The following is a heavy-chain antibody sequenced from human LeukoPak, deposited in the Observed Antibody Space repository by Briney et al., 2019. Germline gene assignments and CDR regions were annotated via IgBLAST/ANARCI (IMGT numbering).Heavy chain of an antibody. CDR2: IYPGDSDT. Sequence: VESLKISCKRSGYSFTSYWIGWVRQMPGKGLGWMGIIYPGDSDTRYSPSFQGQVTISADKSISTAYLQWSSLKASDTAMYYCASRTADDAFDIWGQGTMVTVSS. D-gene: IGHD6-13*01. CDR1: GYSFTSYW. V-gene: IGHV5-51*01. J-gene: IGHJ3*02. CDR3: ASRTADDAFDI.